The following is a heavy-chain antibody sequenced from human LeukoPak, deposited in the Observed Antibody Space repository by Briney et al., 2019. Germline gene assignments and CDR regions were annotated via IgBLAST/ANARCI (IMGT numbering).Heavy chain of an antibody. CDR2: ISPYNGNT. Sequence: ASVKVTCKASGYKFTNYGISWVRQAPGQGLEWMGWISPYNGNTIYAQKLQGRVTITADKSTSTAYMELSSLRSEDTAVYYCARDAGGVTAFDIWGQGTMVTVSS. D-gene: IGHD3-3*01. V-gene: IGHV1-18*01. J-gene: IGHJ3*02. CDR3: ARDAGGVTAFDI. CDR1: GYKFTNYG.